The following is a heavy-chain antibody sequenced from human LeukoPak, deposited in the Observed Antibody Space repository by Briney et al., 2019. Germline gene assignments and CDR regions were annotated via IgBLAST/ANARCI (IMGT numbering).Heavy chain of an antibody. Sequence: GGSLRLSCAASGFTFSTYGMHWVRQAPGKGLEWVSVIYSGGSTYYADSVKGRFTISRDNSKNTLYLQMNSLRAEDTAVYYCARDDILTGYYLGYWGQGTLVTVSS. J-gene: IGHJ4*02. CDR1: GFTFSTYG. CDR2: IYSGGST. V-gene: IGHV3-NL1*01. D-gene: IGHD3-9*01. CDR3: ARDDILTGYYLGY.